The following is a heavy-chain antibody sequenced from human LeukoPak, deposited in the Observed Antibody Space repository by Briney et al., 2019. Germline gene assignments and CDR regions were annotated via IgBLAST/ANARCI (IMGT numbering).Heavy chain of an antibody. D-gene: IGHD2-21*01. V-gene: IGHV4-34*01. Sequence: PSETLSLTCAVYGGSFSGYYWSRIRRPPGKGLEWIGEINHSGSTNYNPPLKSRVTISVDTSKNQFSLKLSSVTAADTAVYYCARGELFPDYWGQGTLVAVSS. CDR1: GGSFSGYY. CDR3: ARGELFPDY. CDR2: INHSGST. J-gene: IGHJ4*02.